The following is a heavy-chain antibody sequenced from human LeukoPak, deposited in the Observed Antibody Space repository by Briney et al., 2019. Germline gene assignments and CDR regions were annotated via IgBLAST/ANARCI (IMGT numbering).Heavy chain of an antibody. CDR2: IYHSGST. D-gene: IGHD6-25*01. V-gene: IGHV4-30-2*01. CDR1: GGSISSGGYS. J-gene: IGHJ3*02. Sequence: SQTLSLTCAVSGGSISSGGYSWSWIRQPPGKGLEWIGYIYHSGSTYYNPSLKSRVTISVDRSKNQFSLKLSSVTAADTAVYYCARAVSGGDAFDIWGQGTMVTVSS. CDR3: ARAVSGGDAFDI.